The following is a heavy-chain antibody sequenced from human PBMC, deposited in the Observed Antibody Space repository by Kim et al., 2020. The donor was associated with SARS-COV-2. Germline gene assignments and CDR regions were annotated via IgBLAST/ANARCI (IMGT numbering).Heavy chain of an antibody. D-gene: IGHD3-10*01. CDR3: ARGPPRYYYGSGSYYPSFDY. Sequence: SETLSLTCAVYGGSFSGYYWSWIRQPPGKGLEWIGEINHSGSTNYNPSLKSRVTISVDTSKNQFSLKLSSVTAADTAVYYCARGPPRYYYGSGSYYPSFDYWGQGTLVTVSS. V-gene: IGHV4-34*01. CDR2: INHSGST. CDR1: GGSFSGYY. J-gene: IGHJ4*02.